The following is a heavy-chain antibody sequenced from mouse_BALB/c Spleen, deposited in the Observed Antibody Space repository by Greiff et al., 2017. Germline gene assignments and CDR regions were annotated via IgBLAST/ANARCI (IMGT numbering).Heavy chain of an antibody. CDR3: ARGDYYSYAMDY. CDR2: ISYDGSN. J-gene: IGHJ4*01. Sequence: EVQLQESGPGLVKPSQSLSLTCSVTGYSITSGYYWNWIRQFPGNKLEWMGYISYDGSNNYNPSLKNRISITRDTSKNQFFLKLNSVTTEDTATYYCARGDYYSYAMDYWGQGTSVTVSS. V-gene: IGHV3-6*02. D-gene: IGHD2-12*01. CDR1: GYSITSGYY.